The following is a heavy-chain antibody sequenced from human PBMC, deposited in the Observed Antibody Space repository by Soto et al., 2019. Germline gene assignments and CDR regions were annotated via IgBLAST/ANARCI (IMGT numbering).Heavy chain of an antibody. V-gene: IGHV3-23*01. CDR2: IYGGGGNT. J-gene: IGHJ5*02. CDR3: ARDPYCSNGACYSVS. Sequence: PGGSLRLSCAASGFTFSTDAMSWVRQAPGKGLEWVSAIYGGGGNTYYADSVKGRFTISRDNSKNTLFLQMNNLRVEDTAVYYCARDPYCSNGACYSVSWGQGILVTSPQ. D-gene: IGHD2-15*01. CDR1: GFTFSTDA.